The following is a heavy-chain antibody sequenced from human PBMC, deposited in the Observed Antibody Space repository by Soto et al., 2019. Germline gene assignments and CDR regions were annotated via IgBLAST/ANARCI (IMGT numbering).Heavy chain of an antibody. D-gene: IGHD6-13*01. CDR2: MNPNSGNT. Sequence: QVQLVQSGAEVKKPGASVKVSCKASGYTFTSYDINWVRQATGQGLEWMGWMNPNSGNTGYAQKFQGRVPMTRNTSIGTAYMELSSLRSEDTAVYYCARERSAAGTGWFDPWGQGTLVTVSS. J-gene: IGHJ5*02. V-gene: IGHV1-8*01. CDR1: GYTFTSYD. CDR3: ARERSAAGTGWFDP.